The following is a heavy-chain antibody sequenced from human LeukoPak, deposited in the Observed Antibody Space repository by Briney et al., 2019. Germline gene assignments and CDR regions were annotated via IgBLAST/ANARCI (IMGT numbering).Heavy chain of an antibody. J-gene: IGHJ4*02. CDR3: ARDGSGGGGYFDY. V-gene: IGHV1-69*05. Sequence: SVKVSCKASGGTFSSYAISWVRQAPGQGLEWMGGIIPIFGTANYAQKFQGRVIMTTDTSTSTAYMELMSLRSDDTAGFYCARDGSGGGGYFDYWGQGTLVIVSS. CDR1: GGTFSSYA. CDR2: IIPIFGTA. D-gene: IGHD6-19*01.